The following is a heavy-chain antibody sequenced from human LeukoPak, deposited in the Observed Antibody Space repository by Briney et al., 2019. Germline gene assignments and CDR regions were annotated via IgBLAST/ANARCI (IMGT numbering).Heavy chain of an antibody. CDR3: TRLLPSSHHFFDS. D-gene: IGHD6-6*01. V-gene: IGHV3-53*01. Sequence: GGSLRLSCAVSGFTVSNDYMSWVRRAPGKGLEWVSVIYGGGATYYADSVRGRFTISRDNFENTLFLQMDNLRAEDTAVYYCTRLLPSSHHFFDSWGQGTLVAVSS. CDR1: GFTVSNDY. J-gene: IGHJ4*02. CDR2: IYGGGAT.